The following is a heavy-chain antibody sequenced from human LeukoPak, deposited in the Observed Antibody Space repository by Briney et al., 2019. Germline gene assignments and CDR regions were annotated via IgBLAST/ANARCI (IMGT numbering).Heavy chain of an antibody. J-gene: IGHJ4*01. Sequence: PGGSLRLSCAASGFIFSNYGMSWVRQAPGKGLEWVSSISFSSTHIYYADSIQGRFTISRDNAENSLYLQMNSLRAEDTAVYYCARDTRGESDYWGHGTLVTVSS. CDR3: ARDTRGESDY. V-gene: IGHV3-21*06. CDR1: GFIFSNYG. CDR2: ISFSSTHI. D-gene: IGHD3-10*01.